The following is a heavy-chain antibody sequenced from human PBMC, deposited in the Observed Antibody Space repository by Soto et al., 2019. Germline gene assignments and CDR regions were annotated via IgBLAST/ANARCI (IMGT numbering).Heavy chain of an antibody. CDR3: ARGRYGDY. J-gene: IGHJ4*02. CDR2: ISAHNGNT. CDR1: GYAFTTYG. Sequence: QGHLVQSGAEVKKPGASVTVSCKGSGYAFTTYGITWVRQAPGQGLEWMGWISAHNGNTNYAQKLQGRVTVTRDTSTSTAYMELRSLRSDDTAVYYCARGRYGDYWGQGALVTVSS. V-gene: IGHV1-18*01. D-gene: IGHD1-1*01.